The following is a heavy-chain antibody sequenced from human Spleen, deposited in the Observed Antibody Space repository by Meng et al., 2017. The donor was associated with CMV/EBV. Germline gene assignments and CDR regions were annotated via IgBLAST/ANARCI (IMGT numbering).Heavy chain of an antibody. V-gene: IGHV5-51*01. Sequence: KISCQASGYNFNIHWIAWVRQMPGKGLEWMGIIYPADSDTRYSPSFQGQVTISVDKSITTAYLQWNSLKALDTAMYYCARRTDYRGDYWGQGTLVTVSS. D-gene: IGHD4-11*01. CDR1: GYNFNIHW. J-gene: IGHJ4*02. CDR3: ARRTDYRGDY. CDR2: IYPADSDT.